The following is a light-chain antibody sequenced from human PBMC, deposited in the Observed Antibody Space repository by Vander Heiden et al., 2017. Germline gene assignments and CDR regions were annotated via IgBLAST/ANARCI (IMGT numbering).Light chain of an antibody. CDR2: VAS. Sequence: EVVLTQSPATLSLSPGERATLSCRASQSVSVYLAWYKQKPGQAPRLLIYVASNRATGIPARFSGSGYGTDFTLTISSREPEDFAVYYCQQPDNWPPITFGGGTMVDIK. CDR3: QQPDNWPPIT. CDR1: QSVSVY. J-gene: IGKJ4*01. V-gene: IGKV3-11*01.